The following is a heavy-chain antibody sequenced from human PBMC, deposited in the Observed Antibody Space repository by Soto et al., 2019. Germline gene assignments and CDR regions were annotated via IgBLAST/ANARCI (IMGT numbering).Heavy chain of an antibody. CDR3: ARQQLLPFYYALDV. CDR2: IYYRGST. CDR1: GGSISGYY. J-gene: IGHJ6*02. Sequence: SETLSLTCTVSGGSISGYYWSWIRQSPGKGLEYIGYIYYRGSTNYNPSLKSRATMSVDTSRNQFSLKVNSVTAADTAVYYCARQQLLPFYYALDVWGQGTTVTVSS. D-gene: IGHD6-13*01. V-gene: IGHV4-59*01.